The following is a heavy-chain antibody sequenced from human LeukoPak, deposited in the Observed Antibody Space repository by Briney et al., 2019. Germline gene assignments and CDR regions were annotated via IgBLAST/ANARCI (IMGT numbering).Heavy chain of an antibody. Sequence: PSETLSLICTVSGGSISGYYWSWIRQPPGKGLEWIGNIYYSGGNKYNPSLKSRVTISVDTSRNQFSLKLTSVTAADTAVYYCAREEIAAAGPWGDYFDYWGQGTLVTVSS. J-gene: IGHJ4*02. CDR1: GGSISGYY. CDR3: AREEIAAAGPWGDYFDY. D-gene: IGHD6-13*01. V-gene: IGHV4-59*12. CDR2: IYYSGGN.